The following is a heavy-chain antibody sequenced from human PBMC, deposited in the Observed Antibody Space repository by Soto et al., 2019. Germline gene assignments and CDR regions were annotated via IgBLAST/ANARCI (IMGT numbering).Heavy chain of an antibody. Sequence: QVQLVQSGAEVKKPGASVKVSCKASGYTFTSYAMHWVRQAPGQRLEWMGWINAGNGNTKYSQKFQGRVTITRDTSASTAYMELSSLRSEDTAVYYCAGRDHSGYDLRGFDYWGQGTLVTVSS. V-gene: IGHV1-3*01. CDR3: AGRDHSGYDLRGFDY. J-gene: IGHJ4*02. CDR1: GYTFTSYA. D-gene: IGHD5-12*01. CDR2: INAGNGNT.